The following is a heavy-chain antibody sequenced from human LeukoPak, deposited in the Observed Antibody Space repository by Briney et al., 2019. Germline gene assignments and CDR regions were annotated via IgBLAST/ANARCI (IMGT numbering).Heavy chain of an antibody. V-gene: IGHV4-38-2*02. Sequence: SETLSLTCTVSGYSISSGYYWGWIRQPPGKGLEWIGSIYHSGSTYYNPSLKSRVTISVDTSKNQFSLKLSSVTAADTAVYYCARSGGYSYGFYYYYYMDVWGKGTTVTVSS. D-gene: IGHD5-18*01. CDR2: IYHSGST. CDR3: ARSGGYSYGFYYYYYMDV. J-gene: IGHJ6*03. CDR1: GYSISSGYY.